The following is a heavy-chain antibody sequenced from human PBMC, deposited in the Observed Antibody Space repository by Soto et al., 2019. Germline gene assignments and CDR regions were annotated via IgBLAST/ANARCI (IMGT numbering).Heavy chain of an antibody. V-gene: IGHV1-3*01. Sequence: QVQLVQSGAEVKKPGASVKVSCKASGYTFTSYAMHWVRQAPGQRLEWMGWINAGNGNTKYSQKFQGRVTITRDTYARTADMELTSLRADDTAVYYCARPFYDYIWGRHAFDIWGQGTMVTVSS. J-gene: IGHJ3*02. CDR3: ARPFYDYIWGRHAFDI. D-gene: IGHD3-16*01. CDR2: INAGNGNT. CDR1: GYTFTSYA.